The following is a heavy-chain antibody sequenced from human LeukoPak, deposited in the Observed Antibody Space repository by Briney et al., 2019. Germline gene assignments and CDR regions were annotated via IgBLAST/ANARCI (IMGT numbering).Heavy chain of an antibody. CDR1: GFTFSSYW. CDR2: IKQDGSEK. Sequence: GGSLRLSCAASGFTFSSYWMNWVRQAPGKRLEWVANIKQDGSEKYYVDSVKGRFTIARDNANNSLYLQMNSLRAEDTAVYYCARGRGGLLWFGEFNSWGQGTLVTVSS. CDR3: ARGRGGLLWFGEFNS. V-gene: IGHV3-7*01. J-gene: IGHJ4*02. D-gene: IGHD3-10*01.